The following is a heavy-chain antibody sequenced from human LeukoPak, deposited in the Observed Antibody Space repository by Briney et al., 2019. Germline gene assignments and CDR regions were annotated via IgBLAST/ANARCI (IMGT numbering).Heavy chain of an antibody. V-gene: IGHV4-59*01. CDR3: ARVPRRGYYYGMDV. CDR2: IYYSGST. CDR1: GGSISSYY. Sequence: SETLSLTCTVSGGSISSYYWSWIRQPPGKGLEWIGYIYYSGSTNYNPSLKSRVTISVDTSKNQFSLKLSSVTAADTAVYYCARVPRRGYYYGMDVWGQGTTVTVSS. J-gene: IGHJ6*02.